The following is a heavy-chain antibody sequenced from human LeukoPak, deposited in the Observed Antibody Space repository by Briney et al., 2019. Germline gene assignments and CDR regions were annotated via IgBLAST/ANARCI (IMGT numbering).Heavy chain of an antibody. D-gene: IGHD1-26*01. CDR1: GFTFSNYA. CDR3: ARDRGTYPYYFDY. CDR2: ISTNGGGT. V-gene: IGHV3-64*01. Sequence: GGSLRLSCAASGFTFSNYAMNWVRQAPGKGLEYVSAISTNGGGTYYATSLKDRFTISRDNSKSTLYLQMGSLRAEDMAVYYCARDRGTYPYYFDYWGQGTLVTVSS. J-gene: IGHJ4*02.